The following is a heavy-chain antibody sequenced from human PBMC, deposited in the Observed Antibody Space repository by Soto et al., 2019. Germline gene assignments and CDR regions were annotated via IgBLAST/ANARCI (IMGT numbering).Heavy chain of an antibody. CDR3: ARGFCSGGSCYWFDP. CDR1: GGSISTYY. D-gene: IGHD2-15*01. V-gene: IGHV4-59*01. CDR2: VYYTGST. Sequence: SETLSLTCTVSGGSISTYYLTWIRQPPGKGLEYIGYVYYTGSTNYSPSLKSRLTMSVDTSKNQFSLKLNSVTAADTAVYFCARGFCSGGSCYWFDPWGQGSPVTSPQ. J-gene: IGHJ5*02.